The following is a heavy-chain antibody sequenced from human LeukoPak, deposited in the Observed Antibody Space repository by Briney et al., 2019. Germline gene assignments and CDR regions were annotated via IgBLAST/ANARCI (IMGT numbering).Heavy chain of an antibody. D-gene: IGHD1-26*01. CDR3: ARVGVGATTFDY. Sequence: PSETLSLTCTVSGGSISSGYYWGWIRQPPGKGLEWIGSIYHSGSTYYNPSLKSRVTISVDTSKNQFSLKLSSVTAADTAVYYCARVGVGATTFDYWGQGTLVTVSS. V-gene: IGHV4-38-2*02. J-gene: IGHJ4*02. CDR1: GGSISSGYY. CDR2: IYHSGST.